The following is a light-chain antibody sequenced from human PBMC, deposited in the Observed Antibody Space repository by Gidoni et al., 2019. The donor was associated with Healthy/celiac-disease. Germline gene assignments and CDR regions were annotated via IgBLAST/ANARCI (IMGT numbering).Light chain of an antibody. CDR1: QSISTW. J-gene: IGKJ1*01. Sequence: DIQLTQSPSTLSASVGDRVTITCRASQSISTWLAWYQQKPGKAPKLLIYDASSLESGVPSRFSGSGSGKEFTLTISRLQTDDFATYYCQQYNSYLWTFGQGTKVEIK. V-gene: IGKV1-5*01. CDR3: QQYNSYLWT. CDR2: DAS.